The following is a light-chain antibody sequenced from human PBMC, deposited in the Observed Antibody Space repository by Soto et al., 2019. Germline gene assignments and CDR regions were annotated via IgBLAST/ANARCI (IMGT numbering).Light chain of an antibody. CDR3: QQYGSSSYT. V-gene: IGKV3-20*01. CDR1: QSISSSY. CDR2: AAS. J-gene: IGKJ2*01. Sequence: EIVLTQSPGTLSLSPGERATLSCRASQSISSSYLAWYQQNPGQAPRLLIYAASSRATGIPDKFSGSGSGTDCTLTISRLEPEDFAVYYCQQYGSSSYTFGQGTQWEIK.